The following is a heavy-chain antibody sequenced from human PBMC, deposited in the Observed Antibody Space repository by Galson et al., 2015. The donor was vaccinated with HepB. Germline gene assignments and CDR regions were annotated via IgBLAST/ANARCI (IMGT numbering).Heavy chain of an antibody. V-gene: IGHV3-53*01. CDR2: IYSGGTS. Sequence: SLRLSCAASGFTVSSNHMSWVRQAPGKGLEWVSLIYSGGTSYYADSVKGRFTIARDNPKNTLYFQMNNLKAEDTAVYYCARTRYWNYYMDVWGKGTTVTVSS. D-gene: IGHD1-1*01. CDR3: ARTRYWNYYMDV. CDR1: GFTVSSNH. J-gene: IGHJ6*03.